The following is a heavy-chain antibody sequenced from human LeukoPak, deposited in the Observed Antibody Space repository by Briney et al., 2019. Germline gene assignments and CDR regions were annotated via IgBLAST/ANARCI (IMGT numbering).Heavy chain of an antibody. CDR3: APDPNKWLRNY. V-gene: IGHV3-23*01. D-gene: IGHD5-12*01. CDR2: ISGSGGSA. Sequence: GGSLRLSCAASGFTFSSYAMTWVRQAPGKGLEWVSTISGSGGSAYYADSVKGRFTISRDNSKNTLYLQMNSLRAEDTAVYYCAPDPNKWLRNYWGQGTLVTVSS. J-gene: IGHJ4*02. CDR1: GFTFSSYA.